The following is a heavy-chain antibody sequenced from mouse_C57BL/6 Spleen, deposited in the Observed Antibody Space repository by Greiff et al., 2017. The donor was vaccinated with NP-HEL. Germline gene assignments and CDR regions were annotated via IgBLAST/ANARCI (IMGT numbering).Heavy chain of an antibody. CDR2: IYPGDGDT. D-gene: IGHD1-1*01. CDR3: AREGYYYDGAY. J-gene: IGHJ3*01. Sequence: QVQLKQSGPELVKPGASVKISCKASGYAFSSSWMNWVKQRPGKGLEWIGRIYPGDGDTNYNGKFKGKATLTADKSSSTAYMQLSSLTSEDSAVYFCAREGYYYDGAYWGKGTLVTVSA. CDR1: GYAFSSSW. V-gene: IGHV1-82*01.